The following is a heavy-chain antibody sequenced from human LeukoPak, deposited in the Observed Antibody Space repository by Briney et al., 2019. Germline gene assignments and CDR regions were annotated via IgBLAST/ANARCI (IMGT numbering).Heavy chain of an antibody. CDR3: ARDCSSTSCIDY. CDR1: GYTFTSYD. J-gene: IGHJ4*02. Sequence: ASVKVSCKASGYTFTSYDINWVRQATGQGLEWMGWMNPNSGNTGYAQKFQGRVTMTRDTSISTAYMELSRLRSDDTAVYYCARDCSSTSCIDYWGQGTLVTVSS. CDR2: MNPNSGNT. V-gene: IGHV1-8*01. D-gene: IGHD2-2*01.